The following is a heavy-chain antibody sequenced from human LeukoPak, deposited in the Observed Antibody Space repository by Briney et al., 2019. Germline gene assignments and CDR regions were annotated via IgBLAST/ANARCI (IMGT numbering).Heavy chain of an antibody. CDR2: IYYSGST. CDR1: GGSISGYY. Sequence: PSETLSLTCTVSGGSISGYYWSWIRQPPGKGLEWIGDIYYSGSTNYNPSLKSRVTISVDTSKNQFSLKLSSVTAADTAVYYCARATMVRGVIPNWIDPWGQGTLVTVSS. CDR3: ARATMVRGVIPNWIDP. V-gene: IGHV4-59*08. D-gene: IGHD3-10*01. J-gene: IGHJ5*02.